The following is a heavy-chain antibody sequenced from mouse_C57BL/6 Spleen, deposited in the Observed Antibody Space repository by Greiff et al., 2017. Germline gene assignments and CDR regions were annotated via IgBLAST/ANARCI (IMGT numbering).Heavy chain of an antibody. J-gene: IGHJ4*01. Sequence: QVQLQQPGAELVKPGASVKLSCKASGYTFTSYWMHWVKQRPGRGLEWIGRIDPNSGGTKYNEKFKRKATLTVDKPSSTAYMQLSSLTSEDAAVYYCERWLLLRSRGAMDYWGQGTSVTVSS. CDR2: IDPNSGGT. D-gene: IGHD1-1*01. V-gene: IGHV1-72*01. CDR1: GYTFTSYW. CDR3: ERWLLLRSRGAMDY.